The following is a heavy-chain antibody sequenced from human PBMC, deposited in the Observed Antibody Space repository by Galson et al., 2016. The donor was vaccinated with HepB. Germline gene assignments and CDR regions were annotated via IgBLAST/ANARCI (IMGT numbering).Heavy chain of an antibody. V-gene: IGHV3-23*01. CDR3: AKEPLNYYDNSGYSGYFDY. D-gene: IGHD3-22*01. Sequence: SLRLSCAASGFTFSNYAMAWVRQAPGTRLEWVSSISATGYSLYSADSVHGRFTISRDNSSNTRYLQMNSLRADDTPVFYCAKEPLNYYDNSGYSGYFDYWGQGNLVTVSS. CDR2: ISATGYSL. J-gene: IGHJ4*02. CDR1: GFTFSNYA.